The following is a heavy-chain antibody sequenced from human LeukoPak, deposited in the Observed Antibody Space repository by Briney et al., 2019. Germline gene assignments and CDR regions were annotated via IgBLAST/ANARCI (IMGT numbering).Heavy chain of an antibody. Sequence: SPTLSLTFAIAGDSVSINSAAWNWIRQSPSRGLEWLGRTYYRSKWYNDYAVSVKSRITINPDTSKNQFSLQLNSVTPEDTAVYYCARVIRPKGNPDQRAFDIWGQGTRGTVSS. CDR2: TYYRSKWYN. V-gene: IGHV6-1*01. J-gene: IGHJ3*02. CDR3: ARVIRPKGNPDQRAFDI. D-gene: IGHD1-14*01. CDR1: GDSVSINSAA.